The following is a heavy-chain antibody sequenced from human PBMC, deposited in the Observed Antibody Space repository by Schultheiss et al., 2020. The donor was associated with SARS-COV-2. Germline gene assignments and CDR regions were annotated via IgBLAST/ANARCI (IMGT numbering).Heavy chain of an antibody. CDR3: AKGGSGSYYSDYFQH. D-gene: IGHD1-26*01. CDR1: GFTFSSYA. J-gene: IGHJ1*01. V-gene: IGHV3-23*01. CDR2: ICGSGGRI. Sequence: GGSLRLSCAASGFTFSSYAMSWVRQAPGKGLEWVSAICGSGGRIYYADSVKGRFTISRDNSKNTLYLQMNSLRAEDTAVYYCAKGGSGSYYSDYFQHWGQGTLVTVSS.